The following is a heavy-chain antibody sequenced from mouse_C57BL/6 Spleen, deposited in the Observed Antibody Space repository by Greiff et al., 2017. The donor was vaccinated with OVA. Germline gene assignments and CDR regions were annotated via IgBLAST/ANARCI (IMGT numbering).Heavy chain of an antibody. J-gene: IGHJ4*01. CDR1: GYTFTSYW. CDR3: ARAVGLYYAMDY. D-gene: IGHD3-3*01. CDR2: IHPNSGST. V-gene: IGHV1-64*01. Sequence: QVQLQQLGAELVKPGASVKLSCKASGYTFTSYWMHWVKQRPGQGLEWIGMIHPNSGSTNYNEKFKSKATLTVDKSSSTAYMQLSSLTSEDSAVYYCARAVGLYYAMDYWGQGTSVTVSS.